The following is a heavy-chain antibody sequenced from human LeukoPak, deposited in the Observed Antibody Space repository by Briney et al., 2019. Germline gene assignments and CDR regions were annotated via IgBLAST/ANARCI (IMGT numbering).Heavy chain of an antibody. Sequence: SETLSLTCTVSGVSISSYYWSWIRQPPGKGLEWIGYIYYSGSTNYNPSLKSRVTISVDTSKNQFSLQLSSVTAADTAVYYCARDYGAGSGSYYNAHYWGQGTLVTVSS. V-gene: IGHV4-59*01. D-gene: IGHD3-10*01. CDR2: IYYSGST. CDR1: GVSISSYY. CDR3: ARDYGAGSGSYYNAHY. J-gene: IGHJ4*02.